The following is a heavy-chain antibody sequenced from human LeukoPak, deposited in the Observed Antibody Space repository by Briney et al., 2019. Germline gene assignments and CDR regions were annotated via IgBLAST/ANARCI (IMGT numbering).Heavy chain of an antibody. V-gene: IGHV3-23*01. J-gene: IGHJ4*02. CDR3: AKGLERESRLDS. CDR2: ICNSGGST. D-gene: IGHD1-1*01. CDR1: GFTFNTYT. Sequence: PGESLRLSCAASGFTFNTYTMYWVRQAPGKGLEWVSGICNSGGSTYYADSVKGRFTISRDNSKNTMYLQMNSLRAEDTALYYCAKGLERESRLDSWGQGTLVTVSS.